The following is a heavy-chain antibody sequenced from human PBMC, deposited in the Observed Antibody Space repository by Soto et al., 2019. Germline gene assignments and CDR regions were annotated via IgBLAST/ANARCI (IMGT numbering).Heavy chain of an antibody. CDR2: IVVGSGNT. Sequence: QMQLVQSGPEVKKPGTSVKVSCKASGFTFTSSAVQWVRQARGRRLEWIGWIVVGSGNTNYAQKFQERVTITRDMSTSTAYMELSSLRSEDTAVYYCAASRTVDAFDIWGQGTMVTVSS. V-gene: IGHV1-58*01. J-gene: IGHJ3*02. CDR1: GFTFTSSA. D-gene: IGHD4-4*01. CDR3: AASRTVDAFDI.